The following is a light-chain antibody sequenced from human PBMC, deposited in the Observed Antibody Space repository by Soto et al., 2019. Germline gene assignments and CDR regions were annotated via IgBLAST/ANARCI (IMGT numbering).Light chain of an antibody. Sequence: EIVLTQSPGTLSLSPGEGVTLSCRASQSVRSHLAWYQQKPGQPPRLLIYGASTRATGIPARFSGSGFGTEFTLTISSLQSEDFAVYYCQQYKNWPLFGQGTRLEI. CDR2: GAS. CDR3: QQYKNWPL. J-gene: IGKJ5*01. CDR1: QSVRSH. V-gene: IGKV3-15*01.